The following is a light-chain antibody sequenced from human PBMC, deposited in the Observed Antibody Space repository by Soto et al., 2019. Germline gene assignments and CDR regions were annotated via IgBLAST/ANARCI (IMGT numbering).Light chain of an antibody. Sequence: SQSVSSNYLDWYQQRPGKAPKLLIYGASKMETGVPDRFSGSGSGTDFTFTISRLEPEDIAVYYCQQYDNSVLTFGQGTKVDIK. V-gene: IGKV3-20*01. CDR2: GAS. J-gene: IGKJ1*01. CDR3: QQYDNSVLT. CDR1: QSVSSNY.